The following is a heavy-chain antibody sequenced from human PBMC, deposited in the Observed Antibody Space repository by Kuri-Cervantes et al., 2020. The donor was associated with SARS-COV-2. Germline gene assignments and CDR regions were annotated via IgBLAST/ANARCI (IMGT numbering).Heavy chain of an antibody. CDR3: ARDRAPRD. V-gene: IGHV3-74*01. D-gene: IGHD5-24*01. CDR1: GFTFSSYW. J-gene: IGHJ4*02. Sequence: GESLKISCAASGFTFSSYWMHWVRQAPGKGLVWVSRINSDWSSTSYADSVKGQFTISRDNSKNTLYLQMNSLRAEDTAVYYCARDRAPRDWGQGTLVTVAS. CDR2: INSDWSST.